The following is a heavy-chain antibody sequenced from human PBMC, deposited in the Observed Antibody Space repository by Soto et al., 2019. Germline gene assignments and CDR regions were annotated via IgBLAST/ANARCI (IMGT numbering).Heavy chain of an antibody. D-gene: IGHD3-10*01. Sequence: GASVKVSCKASGYTFISYYMYWVRQAPGQGLEWMGIINPRGGTKTYAQKFQGRVTMTRDTSTSTVYMELSSLRSEDTAVYYCARDLYYGSSQTLTFGYWGQGTLVTVSS. J-gene: IGHJ4*02. CDR1: GYTFISYY. CDR3: ARDLYYGSSQTLTFGY. V-gene: IGHV1-46*01. CDR2: INPRGGTK.